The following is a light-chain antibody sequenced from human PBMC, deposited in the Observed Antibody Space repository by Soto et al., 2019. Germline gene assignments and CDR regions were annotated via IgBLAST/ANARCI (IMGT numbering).Light chain of an antibody. CDR3: QQRSNWPPEYT. V-gene: IGKV3-11*01. CDR1: QSVSSY. J-gene: IGKJ2*01. Sequence: EIVLTQSPATLSLSPGKRATLSCRASQSVSSYLAWYQQKPGQAPRLLIYDASNRATGIPARFSGSGSGTDFTLTISSLEPEEFAVFYCQQRSNWPPEYTFGQGTKVDIK. CDR2: DAS.